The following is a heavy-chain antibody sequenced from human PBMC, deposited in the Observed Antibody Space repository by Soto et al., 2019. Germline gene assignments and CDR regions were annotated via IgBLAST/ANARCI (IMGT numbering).Heavy chain of an antibody. D-gene: IGHD2-15*01. Sequence: PSETLSLTRTVSGGSISSSSYYWGWIRQPPGKGLEWIGSIYYSGSTYYNPSLKSRVTISVDTSKNQFSLKLSSVTAADTAVYYCARQAIVVVVAATQTRFDPWGQGTLVTVSS. CDR2: IYYSGST. V-gene: IGHV4-39*01. J-gene: IGHJ5*02. CDR1: GGSISSSSYY. CDR3: ARQAIVVVVAATQTRFDP.